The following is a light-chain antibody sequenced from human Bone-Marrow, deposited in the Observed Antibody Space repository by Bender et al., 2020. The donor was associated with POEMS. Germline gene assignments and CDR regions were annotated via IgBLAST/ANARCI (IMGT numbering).Light chain of an antibody. J-gene: IGLJ2*01. CDR2: NVS. V-gene: IGLV2-14*03. CDR1: SSDVGGYNF. Sequence: QSALTQPRSVSGSPGHSVTISCIGTSSDVGGYNFVSWYQQHPGKAPKVIIYNVSDRPSGISNRFSGSKSGNTASLTISGLQAEDEADYYCSSYSSGATPVIFGGGTKLTVL. CDR3: SSYSSGATPVI.